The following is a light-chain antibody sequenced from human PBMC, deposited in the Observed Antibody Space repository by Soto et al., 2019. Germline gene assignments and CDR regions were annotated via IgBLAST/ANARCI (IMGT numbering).Light chain of an antibody. CDR1: QFVSSRS. CDR3: QQRSNWPPIT. J-gene: IGKJ5*01. CDR2: GAS. V-gene: IGKV3-11*01. Sequence: EIPLTQSPGTLALSPGERATLLASAGQFVSSRSLAWYQQKPGQAPRLLIYGASNRATGIPARFSGSGSGTDFTLTISSLEPEDFAVYYCQQRSNWPPITFGQGTRLEI.